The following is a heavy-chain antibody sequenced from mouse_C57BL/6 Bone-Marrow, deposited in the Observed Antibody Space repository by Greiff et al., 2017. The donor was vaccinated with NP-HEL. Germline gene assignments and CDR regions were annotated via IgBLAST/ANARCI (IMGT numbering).Heavy chain of an antibody. J-gene: IGHJ3*01. V-gene: IGHV1-81*01. CDR1: GYTFTSYG. Sequence: QVQLKQSGAELARPGASVKLSCKASGYTFTSYGISWVKQRTGQGLEWIGEIYPRSGNTYYNEKFKGKATLTADKSSSTAYMELRSLTSDDSAVYFCNYDYDVDAYWGQGTLVTVSA. CDR2: IYPRSGNT. D-gene: IGHD2-4*01. CDR3: NYDYDVDAY.